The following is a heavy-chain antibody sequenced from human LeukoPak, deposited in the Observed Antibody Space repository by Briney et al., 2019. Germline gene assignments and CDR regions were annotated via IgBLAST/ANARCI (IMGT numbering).Heavy chain of an antibody. D-gene: IGHD3-3*01. J-gene: IGHJ3*02. CDR1: GGSISSSIHY. Sequence: KASETLSLTCAVSGGSISSSIHYWAWIRQSPGRGLEWIGYIYNSGSTYYNPSLKSRVTISVDTSKNQFSLKLSSVTAADTAVCYCARRYYDFWSGPSGGAFDIWGQGTMVTVSS. V-gene: IGHV4-39*07. CDR2: IYNSGST. CDR3: ARRYYDFWSGPSGGAFDI.